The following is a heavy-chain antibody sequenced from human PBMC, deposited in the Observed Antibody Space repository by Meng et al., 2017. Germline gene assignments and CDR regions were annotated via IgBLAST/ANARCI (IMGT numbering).Heavy chain of an antibody. CDR2: IIPIFGTA. Sequence: VSVWQPGAEWKNPGACVKVSCKASGGTFSSYAISLGRQAPGQGLEWMGGIIPIFGTANYAQKFQGRVTITADESTSTAYMELSSLRSEDTAVYYCAREIAAAYCGGDCYLWGQGTLVTVSS. CDR1: GGTFSSYA. J-gene: IGHJ5*02. V-gene: IGHV1-69*01. CDR3: AREIAAAYCGGDCYL. D-gene: IGHD2-21*02.